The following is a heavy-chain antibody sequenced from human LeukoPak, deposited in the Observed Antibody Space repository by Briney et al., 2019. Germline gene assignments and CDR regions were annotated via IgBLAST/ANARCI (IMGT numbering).Heavy chain of an antibody. CDR1: GFTFSSYS. CDR2: ISSSSSYI. CDR3: ARAIVKYGDCFDY. V-gene: IGHV3-21*01. D-gene: IGHD2-21*01. Sequence: GGSLRLSCAASGFTFSSYSMNWVRQAPGKGLEWVSSISSSSSYIYYADSVKGRFTISGDNAKNSLYLQMNSLRAEDTAVYYCARAIVKYGDCFDYWGQGTLVTVSS. J-gene: IGHJ4*02.